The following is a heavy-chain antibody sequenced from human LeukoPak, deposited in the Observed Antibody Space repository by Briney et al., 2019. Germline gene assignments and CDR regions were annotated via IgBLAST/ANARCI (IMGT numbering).Heavy chain of an antibody. V-gene: IGHV1-69*02. CDR2: IIPILGIA. Sequence: GASVKVSCKASGGTFSSYTISWVRQAPGQGLEWMGRIIPILGIANYAQKFQGRVTITADKSTSTAYMELSSLRSEDTAVYYCARRSGSYMRGYWGQGTLVTVSS. CDR1: GGTFSSYT. CDR3: ARRSGSYMRGY. D-gene: IGHD3-10*01. J-gene: IGHJ4*02.